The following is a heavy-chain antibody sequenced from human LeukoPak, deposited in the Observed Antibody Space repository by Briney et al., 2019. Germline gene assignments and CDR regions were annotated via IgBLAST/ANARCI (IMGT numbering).Heavy chain of an antibody. CDR2: VSGSGGST. J-gene: IGHJ4*02. D-gene: IGHD1-26*01. CDR1: GFTFSSYA. CDR3: AKVGSGSYGGDFDY. Sequence: GGSLRLSCAASGFTFSSYAMSWVRQAPGKGLEWVSAVSGSGGSTYHADSVKGRFTISRDNSKNTLYLQMNSLRAEDTAVYYCAKVGSGSYGGDFDYWGQGTLVTVSS. V-gene: IGHV3-23*01.